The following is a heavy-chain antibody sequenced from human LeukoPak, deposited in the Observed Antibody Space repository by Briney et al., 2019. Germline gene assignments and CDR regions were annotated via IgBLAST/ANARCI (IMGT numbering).Heavy chain of an antibody. V-gene: IGHV4-39*07. CDR3: ARKTVTEGVDY. CDR2: LCYTGST. Sequence: SETLSLTCTVSGDSTTNNKYYWGWIRQPPGKGLEWIGILCYTGSTDFSPSLKSRLTISVDTSKNQFSLKLPSVTAADTATYYCARKTVTEGVDYWGQGTLVNVSS. J-gene: IGHJ4*02. D-gene: IGHD1-14*01. CDR1: GDSTTNNKYY.